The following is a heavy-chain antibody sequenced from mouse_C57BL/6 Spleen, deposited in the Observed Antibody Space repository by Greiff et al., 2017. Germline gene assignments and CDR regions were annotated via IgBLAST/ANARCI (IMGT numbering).Heavy chain of an antibody. Sequence: LQQSGASVKISCKASGYAFSSYWMNWVKQRPGKGLEWIGQIYPGDGDTNYNGKFKGKATLTADKSSSTAYMQLSSLTSEDSAVYFCARRGNYYAMDYWGQGTSVTVSS. CDR3: ARRGNYYAMDY. D-gene: IGHD2-1*01. CDR2: IYPGDGDT. V-gene: IGHV1-80*01. J-gene: IGHJ4*01. CDR1: GYAFSSYW.